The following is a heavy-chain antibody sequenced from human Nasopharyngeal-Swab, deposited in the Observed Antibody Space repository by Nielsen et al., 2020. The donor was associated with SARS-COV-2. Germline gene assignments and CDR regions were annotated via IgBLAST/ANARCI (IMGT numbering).Heavy chain of an antibody. J-gene: IGHJ4*02. D-gene: IGHD6-19*01. CDR3: VHSSGWRLDY. CDR1: GFSLKTIGVG. Sequence: SGPTLVKPTQTLTLTCTFSGFSLKTIGVGVGWIRQPPGKALEWLALIYWNDDKVYSPSLKSRLTITKDTSKNQVLLTLTNMDPVDTGTYYCVHSSGWRLDYWGQGTLVTVSS. CDR2: IYWNDDK. V-gene: IGHV2-5*01.